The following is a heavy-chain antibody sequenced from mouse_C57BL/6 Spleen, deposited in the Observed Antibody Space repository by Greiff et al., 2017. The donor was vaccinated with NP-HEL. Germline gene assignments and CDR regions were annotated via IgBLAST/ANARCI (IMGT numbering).Heavy chain of an antibody. CDR3: ARITVVVEGYFDV. Sequence: QVQLKQSGPELVKPGASVKISCKASGYAFSSSWMNWVKQRPGKGLEWIGRIYPGDGDTNYNEKFKSKATLTVDKSSSTAYMQLSSLTSEDSAVYYCARITVVVEGYFDVWGTGTTVTVSS. CDR1: GYAFSSSW. V-gene: IGHV1-82*01. D-gene: IGHD1-1*01. J-gene: IGHJ1*03. CDR2: IYPGDGDT.